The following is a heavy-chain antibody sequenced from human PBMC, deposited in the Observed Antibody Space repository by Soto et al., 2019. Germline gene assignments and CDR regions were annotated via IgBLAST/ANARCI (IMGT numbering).Heavy chain of an antibody. Sequence: QVQVVQSGAEVKKPGSSVKVSCKVSGGIFTNNAISWVRQAPGQGPEWLGGVIPLFDTAYYAQIFRGRLKISADGATTTAYMELSGLTSADTAVYFCATGGHNDGYNFYHDMDVWGQGTTVTVS. CDR1: GGIFTNNA. D-gene: IGHD5-18*01. J-gene: IGHJ6*02. V-gene: IGHV1-69*01. CDR3: ATGGHNDGYNFYHDMDV. CDR2: VIPLFDTA.